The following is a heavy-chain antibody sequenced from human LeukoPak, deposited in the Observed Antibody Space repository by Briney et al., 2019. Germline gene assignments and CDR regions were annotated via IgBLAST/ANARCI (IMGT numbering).Heavy chain of an antibody. CDR3: ARDGGYSGYDADC. V-gene: IGHV3-48*01. J-gene: IGHJ4*02. CDR1: GFTFSTYS. CDR2: ISDSSAM. D-gene: IGHD5-12*01. Sequence: GGSRRLSCAASGFTFSTYSMKWVRQAPGKGLEWVSYISDSSAMYYADSVRGRFTISRENDKNSLFLQMNSLRAEDTAVYYCARDGGYSGYDADCWGQGTLVTVSS.